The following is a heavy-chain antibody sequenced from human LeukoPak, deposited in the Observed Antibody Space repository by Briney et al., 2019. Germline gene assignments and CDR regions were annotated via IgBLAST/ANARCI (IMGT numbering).Heavy chain of an antibody. Sequence: GGSLRLSCAASGFTFSSYSMNWVRQAPGKGLEWVSSISSSSSYIYYADSVKGRFTISRDNAKNSLYLQMNSLRAEDTAVYYCARGHPGQQLVLDDYWGQGTLLTVSS. CDR2: ISSSSSYI. CDR1: GFTFSSYS. CDR3: ARGHPGQQLVLDDY. V-gene: IGHV3-21*01. J-gene: IGHJ4*02. D-gene: IGHD6-13*01.